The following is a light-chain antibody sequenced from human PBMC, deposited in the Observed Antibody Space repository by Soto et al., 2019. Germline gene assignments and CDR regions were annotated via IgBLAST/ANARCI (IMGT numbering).Light chain of an antibody. J-gene: IGKJ1*01. CDR1: QGISSY. V-gene: IGKV1-8*01. Sequence: AIQLTQSPSSLSASVGDRVTITCRASQGISSYLAWYQQKPGKAPKLLIYAASTLQSGVPSRFSGSGSGTDFTLTISCLQSEDFATYYCQQYYNYPPGTFGQGTKVDIK. CDR2: AAS. CDR3: QQYYNYPPGT.